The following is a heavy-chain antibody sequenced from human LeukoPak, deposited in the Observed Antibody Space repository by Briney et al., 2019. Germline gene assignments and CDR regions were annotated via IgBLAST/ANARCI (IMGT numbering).Heavy chain of an antibody. Sequence: GGSLRLSCAASGFTLTTYWMGWVRKAPGKGLEWVANIRQDGSEKFYVDSVKGRFTISRDNAKNSLYLQMSSLRAEDTAVYYCARYAFTIFGVALSHFDYWGQGTLVTVSS. J-gene: IGHJ4*02. D-gene: IGHD3-3*01. V-gene: IGHV3-7*01. CDR1: GFTLTTYW. CDR2: IRQDGSEK. CDR3: ARYAFTIFGVALSHFDY.